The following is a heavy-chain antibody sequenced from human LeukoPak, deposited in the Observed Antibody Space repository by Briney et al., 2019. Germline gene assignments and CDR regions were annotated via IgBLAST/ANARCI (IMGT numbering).Heavy chain of an antibody. Sequence: ASVKVSCKASGYTFTSYAMNWVRQAPGQGLEWMGWINSNTGNPTYAQGFTGRFVFSLDTSVSTAYLQINSLKAEDTAVYYCARRLWFGELLQEGNFDYWGQGTLVTVSS. V-gene: IGHV7-4-1*02. CDR1: GYTFTSYA. CDR3: ARRLWFGELLQEGNFDY. J-gene: IGHJ4*02. D-gene: IGHD3-10*01. CDR2: INSNTGNP.